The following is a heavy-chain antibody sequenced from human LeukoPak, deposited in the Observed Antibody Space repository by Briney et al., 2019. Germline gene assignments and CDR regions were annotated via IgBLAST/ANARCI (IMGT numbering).Heavy chain of an antibody. V-gene: IGHV4-30-4*01. J-gene: IGHJ4*02. CDR1: GGSISSGDYY. D-gene: IGHD1-26*01. CDR3: ARASGSGDYFDY. Sequence: PSETLSLTCTVSGGSISSGDYYWSWIRQPPGKGLEWIGYIYYSGSTYYNPSLKSRVTISVDTSKNQFSLKLSSVTAADTAVYYCARASGSGDYFDYWGQGTLVTVSS. CDR2: IYYSGST.